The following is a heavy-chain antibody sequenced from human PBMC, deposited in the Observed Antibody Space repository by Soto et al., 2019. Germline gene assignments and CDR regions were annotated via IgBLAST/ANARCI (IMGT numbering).Heavy chain of an antibody. D-gene: IGHD3-22*01. CDR3: AKAFDSSGYLYERAFDI. V-gene: IGHV1-69*02. CDR2: IIPILGIA. Sequence: ASVKVSCKASGGTFSSYTISWVRQAPGQGFEWMGRIIPILGIANYAQKFQGRVTITADKSTSTAYMELSSLRSEDTAVYYCAKAFDSSGYLYERAFDIWGQGTLVTVSS. J-gene: IGHJ4*02. CDR1: GGTFSSYT.